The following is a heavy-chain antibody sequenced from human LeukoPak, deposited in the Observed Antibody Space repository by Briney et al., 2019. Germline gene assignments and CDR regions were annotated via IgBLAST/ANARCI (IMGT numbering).Heavy chain of an antibody. CDR3: ARDGEGGWYNY. J-gene: IGHJ4*02. V-gene: IGHV1-69*04. D-gene: IGHD6-19*01. CDR2: IIPILGIA. CDR1: GGTFSSYA. Sequence: ASVKVSCKASGGTFSSYAISWVRQAPGQGLEWMGRIIPILGIANYAQKFQGRVTITADKSTSTAYMELSSLRSEDTAVYYCARDGEGGWYNYWGQGTLVTVSS.